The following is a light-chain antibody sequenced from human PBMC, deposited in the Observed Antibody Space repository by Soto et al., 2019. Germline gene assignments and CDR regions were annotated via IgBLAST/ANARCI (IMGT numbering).Light chain of an antibody. V-gene: IGKV3-20*01. J-gene: IGKJ1*01. Sequence: VLTQSPVTLSLSPGERATLSCRASQSVSSSYLAWYQQKPGQAPRLLIYGASNRATGVPDRFSGSGSGTDFTLTITRLEPEDFAVYYCQQYHHSYVTFGQGTKVEIK. CDR2: GAS. CDR1: QSVSSSY. CDR3: QQYHHSYVT.